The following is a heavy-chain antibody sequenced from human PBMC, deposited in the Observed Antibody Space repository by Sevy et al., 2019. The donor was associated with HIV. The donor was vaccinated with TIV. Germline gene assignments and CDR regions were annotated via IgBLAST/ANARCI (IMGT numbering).Heavy chain of an antibody. CDR1: GGSISSYY. CDR2: IYYSGST. J-gene: IGHJ4*02. Sequence: SETLSLTCTVSGGSISSYYWSWIRQPPGKGLEWIGYIYYSGSTNYNPSLKSRVTISVDTSKNQFSLKLGSVTAADTAVYYCARGDSSSWYLFDYWGQGTLVTVSS. D-gene: IGHD6-13*01. CDR3: ARGDSSSWYLFDY. V-gene: IGHV4-59*13.